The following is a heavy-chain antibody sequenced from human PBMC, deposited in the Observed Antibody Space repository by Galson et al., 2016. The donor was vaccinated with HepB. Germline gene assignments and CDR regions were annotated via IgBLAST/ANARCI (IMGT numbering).Heavy chain of an antibody. CDR2: IYPGDSDT. CDR1: GYSFTTYW. D-gene: IGHD2-15*01. J-gene: IGHJ4*02. CDR3: ATAFCSGGSCYSGYFDY. Sequence: QSGAEVKKPGESLKISCKGSGYSFTTYWIGWVRQMPGKGLEWMGIIYPGDSDTSYSPSFQGQVTISADKSISTAYLQWSSLKASDTAMYYCATAFCSGGSCYSGYFDYGGQGTLVTVSS. V-gene: IGHV5-51*01.